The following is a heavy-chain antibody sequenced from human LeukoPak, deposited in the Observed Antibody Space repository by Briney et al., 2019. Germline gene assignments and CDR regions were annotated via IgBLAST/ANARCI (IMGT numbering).Heavy chain of an antibody. CDR2: IRRKAYGATT. J-gene: IGHJ5*02. D-gene: IGHD3-22*01. CDR1: GFTFGDYA. CDR3: TCDSGYYRFDP. V-gene: IGHV3-49*04. Sequence: GGSLRLSCTASGFTFGDYAMSWVRQAPGKGPEWISLIRRKAYGATTEYAASVKGRFTISRDDSKSIAYLQMNSLKTEDTAIYYCTCDSGYYRFDPWGQGTLVTVSS.